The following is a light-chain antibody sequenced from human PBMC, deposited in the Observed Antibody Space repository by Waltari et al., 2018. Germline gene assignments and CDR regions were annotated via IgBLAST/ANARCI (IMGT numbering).Light chain of an antibody. V-gene: IGKV3-20*01. CDR3: QQWDGSFLT. CDR2: GAS. Sequence: EIVLTQSPGTLSLSPGDRATLSCRASQSITSISLGWYQQKPGQAPRLLIFGASTRATGSPDRFSGSGSGTDFTLTSNRLEPEDFAVYYCQQWDGSFLTFGGGTEVEL. J-gene: IGKJ4*01. CDR1: QSITSIS.